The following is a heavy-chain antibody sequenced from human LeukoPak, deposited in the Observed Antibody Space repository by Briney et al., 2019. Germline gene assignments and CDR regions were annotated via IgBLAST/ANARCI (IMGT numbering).Heavy chain of an antibody. V-gene: IGHV4-4*07. CDR1: GGSINNYY. CDR3: ARGRYCSADICSGGDAFDI. Sequence: SETLSLTCTVSGGSINNYYWSWIRQPARKGLEWIGRIYTRGSTNYNPSLKSRVTMSVDTSKTQFSLKLSSVTAADTAVYYCARGRYCSADICSGGDAFDIWGQGTVVSVSS. D-gene: IGHD2-15*01. J-gene: IGHJ3*02. CDR2: IYTRGST.